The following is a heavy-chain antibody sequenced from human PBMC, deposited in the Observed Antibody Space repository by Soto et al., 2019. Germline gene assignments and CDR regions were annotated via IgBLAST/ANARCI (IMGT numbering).Heavy chain of an antibody. CDR1: GFTFSSYE. CDR2: ISSSGSTI. Sequence: GSLRLSCAASGFTFSSYEMNWVRQAPGKGLEWVSYISSSGSTIYYADSVKGRFTISRDNAKNSLYLQMNSLRAEDTAVYYCARVRGSSDFDYWGQGTLVTVSS. J-gene: IGHJ4*02. V-gene: IGHV3-48*03. D-gene: IGHD6-6*01. CDR3: ARVRGSSDFDY.